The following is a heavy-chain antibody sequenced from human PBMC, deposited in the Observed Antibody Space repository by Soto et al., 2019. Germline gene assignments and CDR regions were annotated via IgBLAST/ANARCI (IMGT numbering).Heavy chain of an antibody. CDR2: ISGSGGST. J-gene: IGHJ6*02. Sequence: EVQLLESGGGLVHPGGSLRLSCAASGFTFSSYAMSWVRQAPGKGLEWVSAISGSGGSTYYADSLKGRFTISRDNSKNSLYMQMNSLRAEYTAVYYCSKGLGYCSGGSCYYYGMDVWGQGTTVT. V-gene: IGHV3-23*01. CDR1: GFTFSSYA. CDR3: SKGLGYCSGGSCYYYGMDV. D-gene: IGHD2-15*01.